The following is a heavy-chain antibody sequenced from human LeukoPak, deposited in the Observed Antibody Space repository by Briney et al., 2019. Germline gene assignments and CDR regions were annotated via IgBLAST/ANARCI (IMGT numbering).Heavy chain of an antibody. CDR1: GFTFSSYG. D-gene: IGHD3-10*01. J-gene: IGHJ4*02. Sequence: GGSLRLSCAASGFTFSSYGMHWVRQAPGKGLEWVAFIRYDGSNKYYADSVKGRFTISRDNSKNTLYLQMNSLRAEDTAVYYCARDRGYYGSGSYSELRYWGQGTLVTVSS. CDR2: IRYDGSNK. CDR3: ARDRGYYGSGSYSELRY. V-gene: IGHV3-30*02.